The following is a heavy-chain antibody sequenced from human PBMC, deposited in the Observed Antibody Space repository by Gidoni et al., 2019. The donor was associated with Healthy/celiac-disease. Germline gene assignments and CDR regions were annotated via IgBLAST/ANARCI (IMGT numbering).Heavy chain of an antibody. CDR1: GGSFSGYY. Sequence: QVQLQQWGAGRLKPSETLSLTCAVYGGSFSGYYWSGIRQPPVKGLEWIGEINHSGSTNYNPSLKSRVTISVDTSKNQFSLKLSSVTAADTAVYYRARANLYSSTDYWGQGTLDTVSS. CDR2: INHSGST. V-gene: IGHV4-34*01. J-gene: IGHJ4*02. CDR3: ARANLYSSTDY. D-gene: IGHD6-13*01.